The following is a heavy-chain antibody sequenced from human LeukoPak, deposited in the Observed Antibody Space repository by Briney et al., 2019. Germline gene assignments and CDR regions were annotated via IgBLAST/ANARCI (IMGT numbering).Heavy chain of an antibody. CDR1: GFTVSSNY. CDR2: IYSGGST. J-gene: IGHJ4*02. Sequence: GGSLRLSCAASGFTVSSNYMSWVRQAPGKGLEWVSVIYSGGSTYYADSVKGRFTISRDNSKNTLYLQMNSLRAEDTAVYYCARGLGASSGSYFDYWGQGTLVTVSS. D-gene: IGHD3-22*01. V-gene: IGHV3-53*01. CDR3: ARGLGASSGSYFDY.